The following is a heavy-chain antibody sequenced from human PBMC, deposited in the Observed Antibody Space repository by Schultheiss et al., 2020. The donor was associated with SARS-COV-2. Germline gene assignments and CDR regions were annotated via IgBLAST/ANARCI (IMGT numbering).Heavy chain of an antibody. D-gene: IGHD4-11*01. Sequence: ASVKVSCKASAYTFTNYGISWVRQAPGQGLEWMGWINPNSGGTHYAQKFRGRVTITSDRSVSTAYMELSSLRSEDTAVYYCARTTVTFYGMDVWGQGTTVTVSS. CDR3: ARTTVTFYGMDV. V-gene: IGHV1-8*03. CDR2: INPNSGGT. CDR1: AYTFTNYG. J-gene: IGHJ6*02.